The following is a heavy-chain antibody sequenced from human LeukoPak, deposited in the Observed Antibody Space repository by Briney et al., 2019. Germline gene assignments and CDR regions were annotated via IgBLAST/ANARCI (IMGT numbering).Heavy chain of an antibody. D-gene: IGHD3-16*02. V-gene: IGHV4-59*01. CDR2: IHVTGGT. J-gene: IGHJ2*01. CDR1: GVSISTYY. Sequence: SETLSLTCSVSGVSISTYYWSWIRQPPGKGLEWIGYIHVTGGTNYNPSLKSRVTTAVDTSKNQFSLKLSSVTAADTAVCYCARGFILRYWYFDLWGRGTLVTVSS. CDR3: ARGFILRYWYFDL.